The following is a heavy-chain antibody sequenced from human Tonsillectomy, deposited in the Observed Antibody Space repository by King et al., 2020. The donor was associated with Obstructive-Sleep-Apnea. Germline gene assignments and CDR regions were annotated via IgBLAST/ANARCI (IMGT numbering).Heavy chain of an antibody. CDR2: ISGSSSPI. D-gene: IGHD6-13*01. V-gene: IGHV3-48*04. CDR1: GFTFSSNS. J-gene: IGHJ2*01. Sequence: QLVQSGGGLVQPGGSLRLSCAASGFTFSSNSMNWVRQAPGKGLEWGSYISGSSSPIFYADSLKGRFTVSGDNAKNSLYLQMNNLRAEDTAVYYCARSTAAGRYWYFDLWGRGTLVTVSS. CDR3: ARSTAAGRYWYFDL.